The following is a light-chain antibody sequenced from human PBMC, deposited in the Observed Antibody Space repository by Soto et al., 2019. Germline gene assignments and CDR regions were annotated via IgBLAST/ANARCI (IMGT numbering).Light chain of an antibody. CDR3: MQGTHWPRT. CDR2: KVS. Sequence: DVVLTQSPVSLPVTLGQPASISCRSSQSLVYTNGNTYLNWFQQRPGQSPRRLIYKVSIREPGFPDKYSGSGSGTDLTPTISRVEDEDVGVYYCMQGTHWPRTFVQGTKVEIQ. CDR1: QSLVYTNGNTY. J-gene: IGKJ1*01. V-gene: IGKV2-30*01.